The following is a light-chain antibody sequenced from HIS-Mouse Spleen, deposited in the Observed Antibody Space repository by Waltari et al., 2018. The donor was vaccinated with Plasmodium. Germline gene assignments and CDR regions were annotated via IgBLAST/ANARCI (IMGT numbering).Light chain of an antibody. CDR3: YSTDSSGNHRV. Sequence: SYELTQPPSVSVSPGQTARITCSGDALTKQYTYWYQQKSGQAPVLVIYEDSKRPSGIPERFSGSSSGTMATLTISGAQVEDEADYYCYSTDSSGNHRVFGGGTKLTDL. CDR1: ALTKQY. V-gene: IGLV3-10*01. J-gene: IGLJ3*02. CDR2: EDS.